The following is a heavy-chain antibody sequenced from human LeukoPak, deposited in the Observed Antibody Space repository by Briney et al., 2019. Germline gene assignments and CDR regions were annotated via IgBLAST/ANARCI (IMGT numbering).Heavy chain of an antibody. CDR1: GYSLSSGYY. V-gene: IGHV4-38-2*01. CDR2: IYHSGST. CDR3: ARGSHSSSFLEY. D-gene: IGHD6-13*01. Sequence: SETLSLTCAVSGYSLSSGYYWGWIRQPPGKGLEWIGCIYHSGSTYYNPSLKSRVTISVDTSKNQFSLKLSSVTAADTAVYYCARGSHSSSFLEYWGQGTLVTVSS. J-gene: IGHJ4*02.